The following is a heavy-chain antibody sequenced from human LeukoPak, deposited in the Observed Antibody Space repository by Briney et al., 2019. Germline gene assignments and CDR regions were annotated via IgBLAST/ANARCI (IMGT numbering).Heavy chain of an antibody. CDR2: IYYSGST. Sequence: SETLSLTCTVSGGSISSSSYYWGWIRQPPGKGLEWIGSIYYSGSTYYNPSLKSRVTISVDTSKNQFSLKLSSVTAADTAVYYCARSTCYYDSSGYYLNPFDYWGQGTLVTVSS. CDR3: ARSTCYYDSSGYYLNPFDY. D-gene: IGHD3-22*01. CDR1: GGSISSSSYY. J-gene: IGHJ4*02. V-gene: IGHV4-39*01.